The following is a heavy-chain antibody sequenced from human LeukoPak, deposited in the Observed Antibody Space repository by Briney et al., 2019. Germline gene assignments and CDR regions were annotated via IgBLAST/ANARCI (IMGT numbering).Heavy chain of an antibody. CDR3: AKADYYDSSGRFDY. Sequence: GGALRLSCAASGFTFSSYGMSWVRQAPGKGLERFSAISDYGGSTYYADSVKGRFTISRENSKNTLYLQMNSLRAGDTAVYYCAKADYYDSSGRFDYWGQGTLVTVSS. D-gene: IGHD3-22*01. CDR1: GFTFSSYG. CDR2: ISDYGGST. J-gene: IGHJ4*02. V-gene: IGHV3-23*01.